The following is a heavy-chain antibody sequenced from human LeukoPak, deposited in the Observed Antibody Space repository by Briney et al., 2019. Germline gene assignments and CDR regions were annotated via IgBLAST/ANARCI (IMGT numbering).Heavy chain of an antibody. CDR2: IRSKAYGGTT. V-gene: IGHV3-49*04. Sequence: GGSLRLSCTASGFTFGDYAMSWVRQAPGKGLEWVGFIRSKAYGGTTEYAASVKGRFTISRDDSKSIAYLQMNSLKTEDTAVYYCTRDGDYYDSSGYYYYYMDVWGKGTTVTVSS. CDR3: TRDGDYYDSSGYYYYYMDV. D-gene: IGHD3-22*01. J-gene: IGHJ6*03. CDR1: GFTFGDYA.